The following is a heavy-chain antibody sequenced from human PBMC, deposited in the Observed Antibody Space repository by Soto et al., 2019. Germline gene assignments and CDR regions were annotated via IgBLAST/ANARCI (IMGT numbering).Heavy chain of an antibody. V-gene: IGHV3-21*01. D-gene: IGHD2-2*01. CDR3: ARDFLGSSTTSGMDV. CDR2: ISSSSSYI. J-gene: IGHJ6*02. CDR1: GFTFSSYS. Sequence: EVQLVESGGGLVKPGGSLRLSCAASGFTFSSYSMNWVRQAPGKGLEWVSSISSSSSYIYYADSVKGRFTISRDNAKNSLYLQMNSLRAEDTAVYYGARDFLGSSTTSGMDVWFQGTTVTVSS.